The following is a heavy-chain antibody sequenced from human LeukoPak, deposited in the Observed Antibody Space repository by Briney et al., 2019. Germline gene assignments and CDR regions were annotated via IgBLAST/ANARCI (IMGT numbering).Heavy chain of an antibody. CDR1: GYTLTELS. CDR2: FDPEDGET. CDR3: ATDLTGGTMVRGVIINGMDV. V-gene: IGHV1-24*01. J-gene: IGHJ6*02. Sequence: ASVKVSCTVSGYTLTELSMHWVRQAPGKGLEWMGGFDPEDGETIYAQKFQGRVTMTEDTSTDTAYMELSSLRSEDTAVYYCATDLTGGTMVRGVIINGMDVWGQGTTVTVSS. D-gene: IGHD3-10*01.